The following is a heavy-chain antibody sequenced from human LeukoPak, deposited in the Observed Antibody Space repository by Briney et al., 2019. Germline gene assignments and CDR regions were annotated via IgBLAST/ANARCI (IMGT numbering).Heavy chain of an antibody. D-gene: IGHD5/OR15-5a*01. Sequence: ASVKVSCKASGYTFTGYYMHWVRQAPGQGLEWMGWINPNNGGTNYAQKFQGRVTMTRDTSISTAYMELSRLRSDDTAVYYCARGSRSTSLDGMDVWGQGTTVTVSS. CDR3: ARGSRSTSLDGMDV. CDR1: GYTFTGYY. CDR2: INPNNGGT. J-gene: IGHJ6*02. V-gene: IGHV1-2*02.